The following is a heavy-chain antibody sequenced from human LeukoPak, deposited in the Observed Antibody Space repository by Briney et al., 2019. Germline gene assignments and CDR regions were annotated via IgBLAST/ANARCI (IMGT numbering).Heavy chain of an antibody. CDR3: ARDDWGLGKSAYDI. CDR2: IWYDGSIK. Sequence: GGSLRLSRAASGFTFSSYGMLWVRHIPGKGLEWVAVIWYDGSIKYYSDPVKGRFTVSRDNSKNTLYLQMSSLRPEDTAVYYCARDDWGLGKSAYDIWGQGTLVTASS. D-gene: IGHD3-9*01. J-gene: IGHJ3*02. V-gene: IGHV3-33*01. CDR1: GFTFSSYG.